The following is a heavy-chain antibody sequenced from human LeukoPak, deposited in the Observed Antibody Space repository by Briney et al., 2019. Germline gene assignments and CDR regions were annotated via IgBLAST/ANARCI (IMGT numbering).Heavy chain of an antibody. CDR3: ASGFYNSSGFYAAFDI. V-gene: IGHV4-4*02. CDR2: IYLSGRT. D-gene: IGHD3-22*01. J-gene: IGHJ3*02. CDR1: GGSISSSNW. Sequence: SETLSLTCAVSGGSISSSNWWNWVRQPPGKGLEWIGEIYLSGRTTYSPSLKSRATISADKSKNQFSLRLSSVTAADTAVYYCASGFYNSSGFYAAFDIWGLGTLVTVSS.